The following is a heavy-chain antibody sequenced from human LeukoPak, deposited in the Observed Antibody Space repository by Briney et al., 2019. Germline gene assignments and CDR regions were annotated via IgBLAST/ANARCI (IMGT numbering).Heavy chain of an antibody. D-gene: IGHD2-2*01. CDR1: GFTFSDYS. CDR2: ISSRGTTV. V-gene: IGHV3-48*02. J-gene: IGHJ6*03. CDR3: AGVHGVCSTSTCYAANADV. Sequence: GGSLRLSCVASGFTFSDYSMNSVRQPPGHGLEWVSYISSRGTTVFYADSVKGRFAISRENDRNSVFLHMSGLRDEDTATYYCAGVHGVCSTSTCYAANADVWGKGTTVSVS.